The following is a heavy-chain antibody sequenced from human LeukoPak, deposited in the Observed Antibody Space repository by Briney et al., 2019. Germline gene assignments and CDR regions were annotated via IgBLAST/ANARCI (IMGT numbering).Heavy chain of an antibody. J-gene: IGHJ4*02. CDR2: INPNSGGT. D-gene: IGHD1-26*01. Sequence: GASVKVSCKASGYTFTGYYMHWVRQAPGQGLEWMGRINPNSGGTNYAQKFQGRVTITADESTSTAYMELSSLRSEDTAVYYCASKKWELLEPFDYWGQGTLVTVSS. CDR1: GYTFTGYY. CDR3: ASKKWELLEPFDY. V-gene: IGHV1-2*06.